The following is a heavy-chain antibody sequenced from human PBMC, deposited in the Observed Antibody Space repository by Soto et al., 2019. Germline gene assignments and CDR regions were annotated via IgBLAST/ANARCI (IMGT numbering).Heavy chain of an antibody. D-gene: IGHD6-19*01. CDR3: ARDGRGWWPYYYYYGMDV. CDR1: GGTFSSYA. J-gene: IGHJ6*02. V-gene: IGHV1-69*12. CDR2: IIPIFGTA. Sequence: QVQLVQSGAEVKKPGSSVKVSCKASGGTFSSYAISWVRQAPGQGLEWMGGIIPIFGTANYAQKFQGRVTITADESTSTAYMELSSLRAEDTAVYYCARDGRGWWPYYYYYGMDVLGQGTTVTVSS.